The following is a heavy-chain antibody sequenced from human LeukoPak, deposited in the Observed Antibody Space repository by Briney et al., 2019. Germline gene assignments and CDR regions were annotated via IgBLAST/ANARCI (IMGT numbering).Heavy chain of an antibody. CDR1: GYTFTSYY. V-gene: IGHV1-46*01. CDR2: INPSGGST. CDR3: ARDQGGYCGGDCYSFDY. D-gene: IGHD2-21*02. Sequence: GASVKVSCKASGYTFTSYYMHWVRQAPGQGLEWMGIINPSGGSTSYAQKFQGRVTMTRDTSTSTVYMELSSLRSEDTAVYYCARDQGGYCGGDCYSFDYWGQGTLVTVSP. J-gene: IGHJ4*02.